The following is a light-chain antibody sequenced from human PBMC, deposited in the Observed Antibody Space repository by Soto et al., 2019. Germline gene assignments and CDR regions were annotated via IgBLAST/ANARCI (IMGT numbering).Light chain of an antibody. J-gene: IGKJ1*01. Sequence: DIVLTQSPATLSFSPGSRAHLSCRASQSVSNFLAWYQQTPGPPPRLLISAASNRATGIPARFSGIAFGTDSTLTISRIEPEDFAVYDCHQRNKSRTCGQGTKVDIK. CDR2: AAS. CDR3: HQRNKSRT. CDR1: QSVSNF. V-gene: IGKV3-11*01.